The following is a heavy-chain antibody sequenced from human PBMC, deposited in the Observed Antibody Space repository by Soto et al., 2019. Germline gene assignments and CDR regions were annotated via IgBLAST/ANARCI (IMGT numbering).Heavy chain of an antibody. CDR2: IKSKTDGGTT. D-gene: IGHD3-3*01. Sequence: PGGSLRLSCAASGFTFSNAWMNWVRQAPGKGLEWVGRIKSKTDGGTTDYAAPVKGRFTISRDDSKNTLYLQMNSLKTEDTAVYYCTTAKYDFWSGYYTGVDYYYYGMDVWGQGTTVTVSS. V-gene: IGHV3-15*07. CDR3: TTAKYDFWSGYYTGVDYYYYGMDV. J-gene: IGHJ6*02. CDR1: GFTFSNAW.